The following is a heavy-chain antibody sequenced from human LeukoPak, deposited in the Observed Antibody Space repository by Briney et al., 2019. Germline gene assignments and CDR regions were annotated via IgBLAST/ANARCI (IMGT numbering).Heavy chain of an antibody. CDR1: GFTFSSYA. J-gene: IGHJ6*02. Sequence: GGPLRLSCAASGFTFSSYAMSWVRQAPGKELEWSSAISGSGGSTYYADSVKGRFTISRDNSKNTLYLQMNSLRAEDTAVYYCAKDHRSNYYYGMDVWGQGTTVTVSS. CDR3: AKDHRSNYYYGMDV. CDR2: ISGSGGST. D-gene: IGHD2-2*01. V-gene: IGHV3-23*01.